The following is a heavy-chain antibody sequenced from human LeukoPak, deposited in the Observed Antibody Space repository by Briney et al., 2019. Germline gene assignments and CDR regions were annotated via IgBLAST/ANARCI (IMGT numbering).Heavy chain of an antibody. CDR3: ARGDRVLTVAQATFDY. D-gene: IGHD4-23*01. CDR2: IYYSGST. J-gene: IGHJ4*02. Sequence: SETLSLTCTVSGGSISSSSYYWGWIRQPPGKGLEWIGSIYYSGSTYYNPSLKIRVTISVDTSKNQFSLKLSSVTAADTAVYYCARGDRVLTVAQATFDYWGQGTLVTVSS. CDR1: GGSISSSSYY. V-gene: IGHV4-39*07.